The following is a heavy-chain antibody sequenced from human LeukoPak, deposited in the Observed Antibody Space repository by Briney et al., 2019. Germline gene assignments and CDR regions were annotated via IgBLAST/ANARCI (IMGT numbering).Heavy chain of an antibody. V-gene: IGHV3-53*01. CDR1: GFTVSSNY. J-gene: IGHJ4*02. CDR2: IYSGGST. CDR3: ARGRSGSYYDY. Sequence: GGSLRLSCAASGFTVSSNYMSWVRQAPGKGLEWVSVIYSGGSTYYADSVKGRFTISRDNSKDTLYLQMNSLRAEDTAVYYCARGRSGSYYDYWGQGTLVTVSS. D-gene: IGHD1-26*01.